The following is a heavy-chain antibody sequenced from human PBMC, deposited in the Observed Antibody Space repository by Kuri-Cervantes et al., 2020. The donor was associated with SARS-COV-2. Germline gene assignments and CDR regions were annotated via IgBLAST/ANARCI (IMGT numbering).Heavy chain of an antibody. V-gene: IGHV3-53*04. J-gene: IGHJ6*02. CDR1: GFTVSSNY. D-gene: IGHD4-11*01. CDR2: IYSGGST. Sequence: GESLKISCAASGFTVSSNYMSWVRQAPGKGLEWVSVIYSGGSTYYADSVKGRFTISRHNSKNALYLQMNSLRAEDTAVYYCAREWVDPLGYSNKDYYYYGMDVWGQGTTVTVSS. CDR3: AREWVDPLGYSNKDYYYYGMDV.